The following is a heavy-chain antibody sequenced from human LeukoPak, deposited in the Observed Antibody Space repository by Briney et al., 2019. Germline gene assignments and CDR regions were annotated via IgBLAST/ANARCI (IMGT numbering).Heavy chain of an antibody. V-gene: IGHV3-64D*09. D-gene: IGHD6-13*01. CDR1: GFTFSSHA. J-gene: IGHJ4*02. CDR3: VNIAAEDY. Sequence: PRGSLRLSCSASGFTFSSHAIYWVRQAPGKGLEYVSAISSDGITAYYADSVKGRFTISRDNSKNTLYLQMSSLRAEDTAVYYCVNIAAEDYWGQGPLSPSPQ. CDR2: ISSDGITA.